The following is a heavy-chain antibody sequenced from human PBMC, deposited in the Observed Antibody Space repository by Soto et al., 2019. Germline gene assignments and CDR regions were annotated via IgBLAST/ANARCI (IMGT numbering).Heavy chain of an antibody. CDR3: ASPSRGDTGPGVFDL. D-gene: IGHD5-18*01. CDR2: INPGDSDT. V-gene: IGHV5-51*01. CDR1: GYSFANYW. Sequence: ESLKISCKGSGYSFANYWIGWVRQMPGKGLEWMAIINPGDSDTRYSPSFRGQVTISADKSISTAYLQWSSLKASDTAMYYCASPSRGDTGPGVFDLWGQGTMVTVSS. J-gene: IGHJ3*01.